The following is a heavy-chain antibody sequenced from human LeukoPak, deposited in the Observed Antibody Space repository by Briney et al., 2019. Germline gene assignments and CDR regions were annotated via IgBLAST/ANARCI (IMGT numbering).Heavy chain of an antibody. D-gene: IGHD2-15*01. J-gene: IGHJ6*02. V-gene: IGHV4-34*01. CDR2: INHGGST. Sequence: SETLSLTCAVYGGSFSGYYWSWIRQPPGKGLEWIGEINHGGSTNYNPSLKSRVTISVDTSKNQFSLKLSSVTAADTAVYYCARVRLYCSGGSCTDRDYYYYGMDVWGQGTTVTVSS. CDR3: ARVRLYCSGGSCTDRDYYYYGMDV. CDR1: GGSFSGYY.